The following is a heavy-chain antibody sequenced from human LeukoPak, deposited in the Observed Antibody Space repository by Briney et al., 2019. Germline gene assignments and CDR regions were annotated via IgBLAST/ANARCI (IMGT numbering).Heavy chain of an antibody. J-gene: IGHJ6*02. CDR3: ARYCSGGSCYSGMDV. CDR2: MWYDGSNK. V-gene: IGHV3-33*01. CDR1: GFTFSSYG. D-gene: IGHD2-15*01. Sequence: GRSLRLSCAASGFTFSSYGMHWVRQAPGKGLEWVALMWYDGSNKYYADSVKGRFTISRDNSKNTLYLQMNSLRAEDTAVYYCARYCSGGSCYSGMDVWGQGTTVTVSS.